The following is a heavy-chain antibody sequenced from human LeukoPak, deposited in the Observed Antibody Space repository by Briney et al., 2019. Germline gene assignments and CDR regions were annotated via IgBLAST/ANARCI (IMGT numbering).Heavy chain of an antibody. Sequence: ASVKVSCKASGGTFSSYAISWVRQAPGQGLEWMGWISAYNGNTNYAQKLQGRVTMTTDTSTSTAYMELRSLRSDDTAVYYCARDQWFGELLLDYWGQGTLVTVSS. J-gene: IGHJ4*02. CDR3: ARDQWFGELLLDY. V-gene: IGHV1-18*01. CDR1: GGTFSSYA. CDR2: ISAYNGNT. D-gene: IGHD3-10*01.